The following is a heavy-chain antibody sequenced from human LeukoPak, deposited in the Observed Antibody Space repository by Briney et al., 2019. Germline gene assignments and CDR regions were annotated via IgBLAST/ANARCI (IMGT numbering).Heavy chain of an antibody. Sequence: GGSLRLSCAASGFTVSSNYMSWVRQAPGKGLEWVSVIYSGGSTYYADSVEGRFTISRDNSKNTLYLQMNSLRAEDTAVYYCARDGRQRGFYDSSGLPPYYFDYWGQGTLVTVSS. CDR2: IYSGGST. CDR1: GFTVSSNY. J-gene: IGHJ4*02. V-gene: IGHV3-66*01. D-gene: IGHD3-22*01. CDR3: ARDGRQRGFYDSSGLPPYYFDY.